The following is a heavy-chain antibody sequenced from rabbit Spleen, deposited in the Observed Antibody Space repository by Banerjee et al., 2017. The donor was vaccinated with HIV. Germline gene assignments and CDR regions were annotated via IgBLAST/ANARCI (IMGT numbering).Heavy chain of an antibody. CDR3: ARDGAGGSYFAL. Sequence: QEQLEESGGDLVKPEGTLTLTCTASGFSFSSSYWICWVRQAPGKGLEWIGYIDPVFGITYYASWVNGRFSISRENAQNTVFLQMTSLTAADTATYFCARDGAGGSYFALWGPGTLVTVS. D-gene: IGHD8-1*01. V-gene: IGHV1S45*01. CDR1: GFSFSSSYW. CDR2: IDPVFGIT. J-gene: IGHJ4*01.